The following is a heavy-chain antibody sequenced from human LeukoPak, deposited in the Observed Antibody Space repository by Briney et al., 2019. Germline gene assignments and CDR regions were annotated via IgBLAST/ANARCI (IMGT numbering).Heavy chain of an antibody. CDR3: AKEDEHDYGDYPAPY. D-gene: IGHD4-17*01. Sequence: GGSLRLSCAASGFTFSNAWMNWVRQALGKGLEWVGRIKSKTDGGTTDYAAPVKGRFTISRDDSKNTLYLQMNSLKTEDTAVYYCAKEDEHDYGDYPAPYWGQGTLVTVSS. V-gene: IGHV3-15*07. CDR1: GFTFSNAW. J-gene: IGHJ4*02. CDR2: IKSKTDGGTT.